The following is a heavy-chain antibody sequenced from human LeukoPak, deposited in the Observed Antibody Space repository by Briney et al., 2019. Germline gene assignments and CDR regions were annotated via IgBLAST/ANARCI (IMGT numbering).Heavy chain of an antibody. D-gene: IGHD3-9*01. V-gene: IGHV3-23*01. J-gene: IGHJ6*04. CDR3: AKDSREGGYFDWPALLYYYYYGMDV. Sequence: GGSLRLSCAASGFTFSSYAMSWVRQAPGKGLEWVSAISGSGGSTYYADSVKGRFTISRDNSKNALYLQMNSLRAEDTAVYYCAKDSREGGYFDWPALLYYYYYGMDVWGKGTTVTVSS. CDR1: GFTFSSYA. CDR2: ISGSGGST.